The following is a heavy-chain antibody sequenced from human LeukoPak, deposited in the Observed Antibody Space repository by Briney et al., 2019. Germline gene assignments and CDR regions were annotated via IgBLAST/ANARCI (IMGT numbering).Heavy chain of an antibody. CDR3: ARTGDTERFDY. Sequence: GGSLRLSCAASGFTFSSYGMHWVRQAPGKGLEWVALIRYDGSKQDYTDSVKGRFTISRDNSKNTLHLQMNSLRAEDTAVYYCARTGDTERFDYWGQGTLVTVSS. V-gene: IGHV3-33*08. D-gene: IGHD5-18*01. CDR1: GFTFSSYG. CDR2: IRYDGSKQ. J-gene: IGHJ4*02.